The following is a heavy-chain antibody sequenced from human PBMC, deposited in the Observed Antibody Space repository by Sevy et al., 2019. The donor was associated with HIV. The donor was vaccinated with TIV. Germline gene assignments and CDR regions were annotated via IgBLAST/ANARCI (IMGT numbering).Heavy chain of an antibody. V-gene: IGHV2-5*02. Sequence: SGPTLVKPTQTLTLTCTFSGFSFTTSGVGVGWIRQPPGKALEWLAHIYWDDDRRYSQSLKSRLTITRDTSKDQVVLTMANKDPVETGTYYCAHRRSKGITITEFDYWGQGALVTVSS. D-gene: IGHD3-9*01. CDR3: AHRRSKGITITEFDY. CDR1: GFSFTTSGVG. J-gene: IGHJ4*02. CDR2: IYWDDDR.